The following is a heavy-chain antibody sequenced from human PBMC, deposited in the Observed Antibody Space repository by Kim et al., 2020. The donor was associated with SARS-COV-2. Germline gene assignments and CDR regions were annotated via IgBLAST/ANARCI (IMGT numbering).Heavy chain of an antibody. Sequence: GGSLRLSCAASGFTFSSYAMSWVRQAPGKGLEWVSAISGSGGSTYYADSVKGRFTISRDNSKNTLYLQMNSLRAEDTAVYYCAKDPEYYDILTGSGYWGQGTLVTVSS. CDR1: GFTFSSYA. D-gene: IGHD3-9*01. J-gene: IGHJ4*02. V-gene: IGHV3-23*01. CDR3: AKDPEYYDILTGSGY. CDR2: ISGSGGST.